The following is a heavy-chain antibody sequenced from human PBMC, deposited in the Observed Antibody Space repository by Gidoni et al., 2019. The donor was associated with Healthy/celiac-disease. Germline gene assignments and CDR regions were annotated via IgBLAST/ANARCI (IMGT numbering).Heavy chain of an antibody. V-gene: IGHV3-9*01. CDR2: ISWNSGSI. J-gene: IGHJ2*01. Sequence: EVQLVESGGGLVQPGRSLRLSCAASGFTFDDYAMHWVRQAPGKGLEWVSGISWNSGSIGYADSVKGRFTISRDNAKNSLYLQMNSLRAEDTALYYCAKGPSGYYSDWYFDLWGRDTLVTVSS. CDR3: AKGPSGYYSDWYFDL. CDR1: GFTFDDYA. D-gene: IGHD3-3*01.